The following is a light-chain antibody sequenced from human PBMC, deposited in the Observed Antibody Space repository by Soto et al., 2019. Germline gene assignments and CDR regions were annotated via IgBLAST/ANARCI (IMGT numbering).Light chain of an antibody. CDR1: QSFSRY. V-gene: IGKV3-20*01. CDR2: GAS. Sequence: EIVLTQSPATLSLSPGERATLSCRTSQSFSRYLAWYQQKPGQAPRLLIYGASIRATGIPDRFSGSGSGTDFTLTITRLEPEDFAVYYCQQYGSSPRTFGQGTKVEIK. CDR3: QQYGSSPRT. J-gene: IGKJ1*01.